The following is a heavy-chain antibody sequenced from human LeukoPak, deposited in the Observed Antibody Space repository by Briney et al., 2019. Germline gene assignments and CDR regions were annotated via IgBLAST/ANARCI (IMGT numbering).Heavy chain of an antibody. CDR3: ARSSTSCYFCAFDI. CDR1: GGTFSSYA. Sequence: SVRVSCKASGGTFSSYAISWVRQAPGQGLEWMGGIIPIFGTANYAQKFQGRVTITADESTSTAYMELSSLRSEDTAVYYCARSSTSCYFCAFDIWGQGTMVTVSS. J-gene: IGHJ3*02. CDR2: IIPIFGTA. V-gene: IGHV1-69*13. D-gene: IGHD2-2*01.